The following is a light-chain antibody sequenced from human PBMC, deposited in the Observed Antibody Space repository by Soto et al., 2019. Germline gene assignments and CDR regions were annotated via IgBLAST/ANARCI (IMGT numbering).Light chain of an antibody. CDR3: SSYTGSSSRV. V-gene: IGLV1-40*01. CDR1: SSNIGAGYD. J-gene: IGLJ1*01. Sequence: QSVLTQPPSVSGAPGQRVTISCTGSSSNIGAGYDVHWYQQLPGTAPKLLIYGNSNRPSGVPDRFSGSKSGTSASLAITGLQAEDEADYYCSSYTGSSSRVFGTGTKLTVL. CDR2: GNS.